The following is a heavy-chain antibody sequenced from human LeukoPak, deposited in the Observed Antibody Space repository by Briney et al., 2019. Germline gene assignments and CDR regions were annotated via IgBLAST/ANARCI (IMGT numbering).Heavy chain of an antibody. CDR1: GGTFSSYA. V-gene: IGHV1-69*04. J-gene: IGHJ5*02. D-gene: IGHD3-10*01. CDR3: ARDRITMARGLYEPYNWFDP. Sequence: ASVKVSCKASGGTFSSYAISWVRQAPGQGLEWMGRIIPILGIANYAQKFQGRVTITADKSTSTAYMELSSLRSEDTAVYYCARDRITMARGLYEPYNWFDPWGQGTLVTVSS. CDR2: IIPILGIA.